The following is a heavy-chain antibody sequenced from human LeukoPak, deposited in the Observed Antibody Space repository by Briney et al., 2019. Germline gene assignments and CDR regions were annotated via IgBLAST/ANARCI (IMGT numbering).Heavy chain of an antibody. D-gene: IGHD3-9*01. J-gene: IGHJ5*01. V-gene: IGHV3-23*01. CDR2: ISGRSDNT. CDR3: AKWGDYDVLTGYYVSDF. CDR1: GFIFGNYA. Sequence: PGGSLRLSCAASGFIFGNYAMYWVRQAPGKGLEWVSAISGRSDNTYYADSVKGRFTLSRDSSKNTLYLQMNSLRADDTAVYYCAKWGDYDVLTGYYVSDFWGHGALVTVSS.